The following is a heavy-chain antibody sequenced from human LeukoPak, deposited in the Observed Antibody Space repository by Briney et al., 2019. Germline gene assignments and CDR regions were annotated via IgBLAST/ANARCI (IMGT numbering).Heavy chain of an antibody. CDR1: GYTFTSYY. CDR2: TNPSGGST. V-gene: IGHV1-46*01. D-gene: IGHD1-26*01. J-gene: IGHJ4*02. CDR3: ARDFDSGSYPSFDY. Sequence: ASVKVSCKASGYTFTSYYMHWVRQAPRQGLEWMGITNPSGGSTSYAQKFQGRVTINADKSPSTAYMEPSSLRSEDTSVYYCARDFDSGSYPSFDYWGQGTLVTVSS.